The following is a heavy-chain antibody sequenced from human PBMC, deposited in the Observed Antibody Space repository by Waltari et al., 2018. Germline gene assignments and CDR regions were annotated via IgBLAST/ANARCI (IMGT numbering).Heavy chain of an antibody. CDR2: IYYRGST. D-gene: IGHD3-22*01. V-gene: IGHV4-59*01. Sequence: QVQLQESGSGLVKPSETLSLTCTVSGGSISSYYWSWIRQPPGKGLEWIGYIYYRGSTKAHPSLRGQVTISVDTSKNQLPLKLSSVTAADTAVYYCARGDSSGYYSNYFDYWGQGTLVTVSS. J-gene: IGHJ4*02. CDR3: ARGDSSGYYSNYFDY. CDR1: GGSISSYY.